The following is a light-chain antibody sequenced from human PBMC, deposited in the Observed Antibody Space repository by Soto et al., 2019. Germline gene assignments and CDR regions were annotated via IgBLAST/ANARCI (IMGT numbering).Light chain of an antibody. J-gene: IGLJ2*01. Sequence: QSVLTQSPSASGTPGQRVTISCSGSSSNVGTNTVNWYQLLPGAAPKVLVYSNNQRPSGVPDRFSGSKSGTSASLAISGLQSEDEADYYCAAWDDNVDGVLFGGGTKLTVL. CDR1: SSNVGTNT. V-gene: IGLV1-44*01. CDR2: SNN. CDR3: AAWDDNVDGVL.